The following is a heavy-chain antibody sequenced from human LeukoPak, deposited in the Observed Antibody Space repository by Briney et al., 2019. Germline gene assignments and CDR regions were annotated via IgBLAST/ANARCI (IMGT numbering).Heavy chain of an antibody. V-gene: IGHV3-30*04. CDR1: GFTFSSYG. Sequence: GGSLRLSWAASGFTFSSYGMHWVRQAPGKGLEWVAVISYDGSNKYYADSVKGRFTISRDNSKNTLYLQMNSLRAEDTAVYYCAASGSYYDSINDYWGQGTLVTVSS. CDR3: AASGSYYDSINDY. J-gene: IGHJ4*02. CDR2: ISYDGSNK. D-gene: IGHD1-26*01.